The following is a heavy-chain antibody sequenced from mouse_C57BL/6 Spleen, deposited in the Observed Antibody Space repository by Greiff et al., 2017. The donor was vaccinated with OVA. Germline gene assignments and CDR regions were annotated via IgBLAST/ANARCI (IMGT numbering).Heavy chain of an antibody. CDR1: GYTFTSYW. CDR3: ARATTVEDWYFDV. Sequence: QVQLQQPGAELVKPGASVKLSCKASGYTFTSYWMHWVKQRPGQGLEWIGMIHPNSGSTNYNEKFKSKATLTVDKSSSTAYMQLSSLTSEDSAVYYCARATTVEDWYFDVWGTGTTVTVSS. V-gene: IGHV1-64*01. D-gene: IGHD1-1*01. J-gene: IGHJ1*03. CDR2: IHPNSGST.